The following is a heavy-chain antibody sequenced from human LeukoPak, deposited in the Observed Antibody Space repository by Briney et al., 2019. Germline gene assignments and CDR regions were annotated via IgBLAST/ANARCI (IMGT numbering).Heavy chain of an antibody. Sequence: GGSLRLSCSASGFTFSSYAMHWVRQAPGKGLEYVSAISSNGGSTYYADSVKGRFTISRDNSKNTLYLQMSSLRAEDTAVYYCARDCSSTSLDYWGQGTLVTVSS. D-gene: IGHD2-2*01. V-gene: IGHV3-64D*06. CDR2: ISSNGGST. CDR3: ARDCSSTSLDY. CDR1: GFTFSSYA. J-gene: IGHJ4*02.